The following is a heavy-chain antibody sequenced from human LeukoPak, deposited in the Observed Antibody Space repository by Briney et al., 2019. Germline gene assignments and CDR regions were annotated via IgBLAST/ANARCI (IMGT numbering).Heavy chain of an antibody. CDR2: IYHSGST. CDR3: ARSYGSGSYYYYMDV. J-gene: IGHJ6*03. CDR1: GGSISSYY. V-gene: IGHV4-59*01. Sequence: SETLSLTCTVSGGSISSYYWSWIRQPPGKGLEWIGYIYHSGSTNYNPSLKNRVTISVDTSKNQFSLKLSSVTAADTAVYYCARSYGSGSYYYYMDVWGKGTTVTVSS. D-gene: IGHD3-10*01.